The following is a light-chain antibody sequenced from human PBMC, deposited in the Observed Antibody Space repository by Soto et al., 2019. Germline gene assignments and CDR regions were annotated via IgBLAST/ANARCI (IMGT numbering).Light chain of an antibody. CDR2: TAS. J-gene: IGKJ1*01. CDR3: QKYNSAPQT. V-gene: IGKV1-27*01. CDR1: QGIRSE. Sequence: IQMTQSPSSLSASVGDRVTITCRASQGIRSELGWYQQKPGKAPNLLIYTASSLHSGVPSRFSGSRSGTDFTLTISSLQPEDVATYYCQKYNSAPQTFGQGTKVDIK.